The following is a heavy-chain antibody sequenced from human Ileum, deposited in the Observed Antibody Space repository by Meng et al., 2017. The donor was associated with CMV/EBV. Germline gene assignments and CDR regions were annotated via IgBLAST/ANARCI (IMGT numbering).Heavy chain of an antibody. CDR2: MCYNGDT. J-gene: IGHJ1*01. D-gene: IGHD6-13*01. Sequence: QLQDSGPGLVKPSETLSLTCTVSGDAMSSYCWSWIRQPPGKGLEWIGYMCYNGDTNYNPSLKSRVTISGDTSKNQFSLKLSSVTAADTAVYYCALRGSAAGTFQYWGQGTLVTVSS. CDR3: ALRGSAAGTFQY. CDR1: GDAMSSYC. V-gene: IGHV4-59*01.